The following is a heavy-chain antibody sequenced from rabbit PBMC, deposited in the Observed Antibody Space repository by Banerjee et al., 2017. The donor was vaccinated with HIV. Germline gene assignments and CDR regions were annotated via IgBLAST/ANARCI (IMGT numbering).Heavy chain of an antibody. CDR3: ARDGISSNTYVFDL. J-gene: IGHJ4*01. CDR2: IYTGSGDT. D-gene: IGHD1-1*01. V-gene: IGHV1S40*01. Sequence: QSLEESGGDLVKPEGSLTLTCTASGFSFSSSYYMCWVRQAPGKGLEWIGCIYTGSGDTYYASWAKGRFTISKTSSTTVTLQLNSLTAADTATYFRARDGISSNTYVFDLWGQGTLVTVS. CDR1: GFSFSSSYY.